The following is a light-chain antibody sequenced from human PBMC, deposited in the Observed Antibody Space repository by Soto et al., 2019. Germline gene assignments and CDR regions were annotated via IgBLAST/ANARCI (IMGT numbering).Light chain of an antibody. CDR3: QGLNDYPIT. Sequence: DIQLTLSPSLLSASVGDRVTITCRASQGIDSYLAWYQQKPGKAPKFLIYAASTLRGGVPSRFSGSGSGTEFTLTISSLQPEDFATYYCQGLNDYPITFGQGTRLEIK. CDR1: QGIDSY. J-gene: IGKJ5*01. CDR2: AAS. V-gene: IGKV1-9*01.